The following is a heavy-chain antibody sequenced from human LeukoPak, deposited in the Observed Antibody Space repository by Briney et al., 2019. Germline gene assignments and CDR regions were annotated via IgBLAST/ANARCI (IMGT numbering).Heavy chain of an antibody. CDR2: ISGSGGST. D-gene: IGHD1-26*01. CDR3: AKWDSGSYGGDY. J-gene: IGHJ4*02. CDR1: GFTFSSYG. Sequence: PGGSLRLSCAASGFTFSSYGMSWVRQAPGKGLEWVSDISGSGGSTYYTDSVKGRFTISRDNSKNTLYLQMNSLRAEDTAVYYCAKWDSGSYGGDYWGQGTLVTVSS. V-gene: IGHV3-23*01.